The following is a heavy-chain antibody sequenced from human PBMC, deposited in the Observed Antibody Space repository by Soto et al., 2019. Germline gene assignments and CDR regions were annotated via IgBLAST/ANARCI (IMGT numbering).Heavy chain of an antibody. D-gene: IGHD2-15*01. J-gene: IGHJ6*02. Sequence: SETLSLTCAFYCGSFIGYYWSWIRQPPGKGLEWIGEINHSGSTNYNPSLKSRVTISVDTSKNQFSLKLGSVTAADTAVYYCARGSAALPPYYYYYYGMDVWGQGTTVTVSS. CDR2: INHSGST. CDR1: CGSFIGYY. V-gene: IGHV4-34*01. CDR3: ARGSAALPPYYYYYYGMDV.